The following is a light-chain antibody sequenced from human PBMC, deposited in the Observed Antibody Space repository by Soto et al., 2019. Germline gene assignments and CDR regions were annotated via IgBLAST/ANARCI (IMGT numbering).Light chain of an antibody. Sequence: QSVLTQPASVSGSPGQSITISCAGTNRDVGGYNYVSWYQQYPGKAPKLIIYEVTYRPSGVANRFSGSQSGNTASLTISGLQAEDEADYYCSSYSSSSALDVIFGGGTQLTVL. J-gene: IGLJ2*01. CDR2: EVT. V-gene: IGLV2-14*01. CDR3: SSYSSSSALDVI. CDR1: NRDVGGYNY.